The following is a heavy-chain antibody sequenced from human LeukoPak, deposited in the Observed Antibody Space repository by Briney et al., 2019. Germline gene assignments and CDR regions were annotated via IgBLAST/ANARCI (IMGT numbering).Heavy chain of an antibody. D-gene: IGHD3-10*01. V-gene: IGHV4-4*02. CDR3: ARAYLWFGESSSTYYFDY. J-gene: IGHJ4*02. Sequence: SETLSLTCAVSGGSISSSNWWSWVRQPPGKGLEWIGEIYHSGSTNYNPSLKSRVTISVDKSKNQFSLKLSSVTAADTAVYYCARAYLWFGESSSTYYFDYWGQGTLVTVSS. CDR1: GGSISSSNW. CDR2: IYHSGST.